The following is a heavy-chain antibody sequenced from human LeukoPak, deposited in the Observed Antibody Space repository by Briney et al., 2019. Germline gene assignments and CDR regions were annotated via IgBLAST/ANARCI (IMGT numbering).Heavy chain of an antibody. CDR2: INHSGST. D-gene: IGHD3-22*01. CDR1: GVSFSGYY. Sequence: PSETLSLTCAVYGVSFSGYYWSWIRQPPGKGLEWIGEINHSGSTNYNPSLKSRVTISVDTSKNQFSLKLSSVTAADTAVYYCAREYYYDSSGYYYRLSRYYFDYWGQGTLVTVSS. J-gene: IGHJ4*02. CDR3: AREYYYDSSGYYYRLSRYYFDY. V-gene: IGHV4-34*01.